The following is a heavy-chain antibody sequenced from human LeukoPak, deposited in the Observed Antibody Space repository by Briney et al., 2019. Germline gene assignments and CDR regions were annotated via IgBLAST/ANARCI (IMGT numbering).Heavy chain of an antibody. V-gene: IGHV3-48*01. CDR1: GFTFSNYS. CDR3: AKVSYDAFDI. J-gene: IGHJ3*02. Sequence: GGSLRLSCAASGFTFSNYSMNWVRQAPGKGLEWVSYISSSSGTIYYADSVRGRFTISSDNAKNSLYLQMNSLRAEDTAVYYCAKVSYDAFDIWGQGTMVTVSS. CDR2: ISSSSGTI.